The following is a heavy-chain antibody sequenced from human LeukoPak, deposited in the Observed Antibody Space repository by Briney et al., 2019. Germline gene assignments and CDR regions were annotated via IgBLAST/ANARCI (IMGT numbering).Heavy chain of an antibody. CDR2: IYYSGST. Sequence: SETLSLTCTVSGGSISSGGYYWSWIRQHPGKGLEWIGYIYYSGSTYYNPSLKSRVTISVDTSKNQFSLKLSSVTAADTAVYYCARGWDYDFWSGYYGNWFDPWGQGTPVTVSS. V-gene: IGHV4-31*03. CDR3: ARGWDYDFWSGYYGNWFDP. J-gene: IGHJ5*02. D-gene: IGHD3-3*01. CDR1: GGSISSGGYY.